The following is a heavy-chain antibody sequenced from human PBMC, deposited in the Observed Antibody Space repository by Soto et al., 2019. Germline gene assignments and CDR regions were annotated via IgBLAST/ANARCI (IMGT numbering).Heavy chain of an antibody. CDR1: GGTLSSYA. D-gene: IGHD3-10*01. Sequence: SVKVSWKASGGTLSSYAISWVLQAPGQGLEWMGGIIPIFGTANYAQKFQGRVTITADKSTSTAYMELSSLRSEDTAVYYCARVDAFSEDYGSGNHLDYWAQGT. CDR3: ARVDAFSEDYGSGNHLDY. CDR2: IIPIFGTA. J-gene: IGHJ4*02. V-gene: IGHV1-69*06.